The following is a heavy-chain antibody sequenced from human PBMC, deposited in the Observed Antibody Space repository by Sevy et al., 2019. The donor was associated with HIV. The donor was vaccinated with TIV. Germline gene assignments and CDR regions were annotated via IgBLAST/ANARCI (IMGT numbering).Heavy chain of an antibody. CDR2: ISWNGFST. Sequence: GGSLRLSCAASGFTFNNYAMTWVRQAPGKGLEWVAGISWNGFSTGYGDSVKGRATISRDNAKNSVYLQMNNLRDEDTALYYCAKDTVPVGYRFDYQYTYYYGMDVWGQGTTVTVSS. V-gene: IGHV3-9*01. CDR1: GFTFNNYA. J-gene: IGHJ6*02. CDR3: AKDTVPVGYRFDYQYTYYYGMDV. D-gene: IGHD5-18*01.